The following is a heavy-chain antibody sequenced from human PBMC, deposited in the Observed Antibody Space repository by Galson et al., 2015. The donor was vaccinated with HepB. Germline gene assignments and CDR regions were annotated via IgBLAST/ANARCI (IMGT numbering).Heavy chain of an antibody. CDR1: GYTFTSYG. J-gene: IGHJ4*02. CDR3: ARRVGRVGFGELFSDY. CDR2: ISAYNGNT. Sequence: SVKVSCKASGYTFTSYGISWVRQAPGQGLEWMGWISAYNGNTNYAQKLQGRVTMTTDTSTSTAYMELRSLRSDDTAVYYCARRVGRVGFGELFSDYWGQGTLVTVSS. D-gene: IGHD3-10*01. V-gene: IGHV1-18*04.